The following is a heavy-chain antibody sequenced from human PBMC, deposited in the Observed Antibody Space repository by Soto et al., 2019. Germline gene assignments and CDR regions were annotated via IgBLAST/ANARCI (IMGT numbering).Heavy chain of an antibody. Sequence: SLRLSCAASGFKFSNYAMSWVRQAPGKGLEWVSLISATGGGTYYADSVKGRFTISRDNPHNTLYLQVHSLTAEDTAVYYCAKDRRAGGNSAFCFDFWGQGAQVTVYS. J-gene: IGHJ5*01. D-gene: IGHD3-16*01. CDR2: ISATGGGT. V-gene: IGHV3-23*01. CDR1: GFKFSNYA. CDR3: AKDRRAGGNSAFCFDF.